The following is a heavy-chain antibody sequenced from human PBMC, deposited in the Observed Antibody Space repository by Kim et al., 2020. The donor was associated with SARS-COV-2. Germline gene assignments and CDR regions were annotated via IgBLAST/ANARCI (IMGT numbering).Heavy chain of an antibody. Sequence: GESLKISCKGSGYSFTSYWIGWVRQMPGKGLEWMGIIYPGDSDTRYSPSFQGQVTISADKSISTAYLQWSSLKASDTAMYYCARSVASSIVVVPAAAAGIAAADNSFDYWGQGTLVTVSS. CDR3: ARSVASSIVVVPAAAAGIAAADNSFDY. CDR2: IYPGDSDT. V-gene: IGHV5-51*01. CDR1: GYSFTSYW. D-gene: IGHD2-2*01. J-gene: IGHJ4*02.